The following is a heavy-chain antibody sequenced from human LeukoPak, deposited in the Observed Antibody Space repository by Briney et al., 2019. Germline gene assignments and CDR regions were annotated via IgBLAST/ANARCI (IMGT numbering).Heavy chain of an antibody. CDR2: IIPIFGTA. CDR1: GGTFSSYA. D-gene: IGHD3-16*02. CDR3: ARDRNMITFGGVIVNYYFDY. Sequence: SVTVSCTASGGTFSSYAISWVRQAPGQGLEWMGGIIPIFGTANYAQKFQGRVTITADESTSTAYMELSSLRSEDTAVYYCARDRNMITFGGVIVNYYFDYWGQGTLVTVSS. J-gene: IGHJ4*02. V-gene: IGHV1-69*13.